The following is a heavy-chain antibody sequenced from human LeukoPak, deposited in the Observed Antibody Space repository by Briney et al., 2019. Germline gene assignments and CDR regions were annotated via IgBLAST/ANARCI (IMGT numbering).Heavy chain of an antibody. CDR3: ARESPLGHYFDY. V-gene: IGHV4-61*02. Sequence: SETLSLTCTVSGYSISSGSYYWGWIRQPGGKGLEWIGRIYTSGSTNSNPSLTSRVTISVDTSKHQFSLKLSSVPAADTAVYYCARESPLGHYFDYWGQGTLVTVSS. J-gene: IGHJ4*02. D-gene: IGHD3-16*01. CDR1: GYSISSGSYY. CDR2: IYTSGST.